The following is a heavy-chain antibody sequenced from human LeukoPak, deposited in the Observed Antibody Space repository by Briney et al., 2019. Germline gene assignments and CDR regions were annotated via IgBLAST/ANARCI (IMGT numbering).Heavy chain of an antibody. D-gene: IGHD3-3*01. CDR2: ISSSSSYI. CDR1: GFTFSSYT. Sequence: KSGGSLRLSCAASGFTFSSYTMNWVRQAPGKGLEWVSSISSSSSYIYYADSVKGRFTISRGNAKNSLYLQMNSLRAEATAVYYCAREGLIRFRDAFDIWGQGTMITVSS. V-gene: IGHV3-21*01. CDR3: AREGLIRFRDAFDI. J-gene: IGHJ3*02.